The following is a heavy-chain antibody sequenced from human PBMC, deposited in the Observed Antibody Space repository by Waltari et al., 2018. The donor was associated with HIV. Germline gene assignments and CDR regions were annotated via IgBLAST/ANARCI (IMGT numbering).Heavy chain of an antibody. CDR1: GGTFSSYT. D-gene: IGHD2-15*01. CDR3: AKAPRPRGGRGGYFDY. V-gene: IGHV1-69*01. CDR2: IIPVFATA. Sequence: QVQLVQSGAEVKKPGSSVKVSCKASGGTFSSYTITWVRQAPGQGLEWMGGIIPVFATANYAQKFQGRVTITADESTSTAYMELSSLISEDTAVYYCAKAPRPRGGRGGYFDYWGQGTLVTVSS. J-gene: IGHJ4*02.